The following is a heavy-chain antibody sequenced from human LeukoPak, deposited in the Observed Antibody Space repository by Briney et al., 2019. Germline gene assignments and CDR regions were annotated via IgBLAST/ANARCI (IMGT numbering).Heavy chain of an antibody. J-gene: IGHJ4*02. V-gene: IGHV4-34*01. D-gene: IGHD1-26*01. Sequence: PSETLSLTCAVYGGSFSGYYWSWIRQPPGKGLEWIGEINHSGSTNYNPSLKSRVTISVDTSKNQFSLKLSSVTAADTAVYYRARRCSSGSHGPYFDYWGQGTLVTVSS. CDR2: INHSGST. CDR1: GGSFSGYY. CDR3: ARRCSSGSHGPYFDY.